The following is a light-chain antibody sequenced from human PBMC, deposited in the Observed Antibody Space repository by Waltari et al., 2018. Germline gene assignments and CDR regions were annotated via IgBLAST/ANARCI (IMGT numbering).Light chain of an antibody. V-gene: IGLV3-21*02. CDR2: DNT. CDR3: QVYSRYSDPYV. Sequence: YVLTQPPSVSVAPGPTARITCGGNNIGTKGVPWYQQEPGQAPVLVVYDNTDRPSGIPERFSGSNSGNTATLTISRVEAGDEADYYCQVYSRYSDPYVFGSGTQVTVL. CDR1: NIGTKG. J-gene: IGLJ1*01.